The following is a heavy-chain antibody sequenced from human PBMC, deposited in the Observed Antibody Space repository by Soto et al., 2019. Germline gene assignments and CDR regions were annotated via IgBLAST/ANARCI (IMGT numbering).Heavy chain of an antibody. Sequence: PVGSLRLSCASSVFTFSSYAMSCVRHSPGKGLEWVSAISGSGGSTYYADSVKGRFTISRDNSKNTLYLQMNSLRAEDTAVYYCASNPPKIWFGEGYWGQGTLVNVSS. CDR3: ASNPPKIWFGEGY. V-gene: IGHV3-23*01. J-gene: IGHJ4*02. D-gene: IGHD3-10*01. CDR2: ISGSGGST. CDR1: VFTFSSYA.